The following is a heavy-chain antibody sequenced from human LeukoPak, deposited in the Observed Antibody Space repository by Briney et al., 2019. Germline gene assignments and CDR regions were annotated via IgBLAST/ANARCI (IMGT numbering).Heavy chain of an antibody. CDR1: GYTFTSYY. Sequence: SVKVSCKASGYTFTSYYMHWVRQAPGQGLEWMGGIIPIFGTANYAQKFQGRVTITADKSTSTAYMELSSLRSEDTAVYYCARVAGTSHYYYYYYMDVWGKGTTVTVSS. V-gene: IGHV1-69*06. CDR3: ARVAGTSHYYYYYYMDV. J-gene: IGHJ6*03. D-gene: IGHD6-19*01. CDR2: IIPIFGTA.